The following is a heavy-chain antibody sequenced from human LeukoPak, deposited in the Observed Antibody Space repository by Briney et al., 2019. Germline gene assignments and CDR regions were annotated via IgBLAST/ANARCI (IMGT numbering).Heavy chain of an antibody. J-gene: IGHJ4*02. Sequence: GGSLRLSCAASGFTFRSNWMHWVRQAPGKGLVWVSRINSDGSSTNYADSVKGRFTISRDNATNTLYLQMNSLRAEDTAVYYCARDSLNSGSYFDYWGQGTLVTVSS. CDR3: ARDSLNSGSYFDY. D-gene: IGHD3-10*01. CDR1: GFTFRSNW. V-gene: IGHV3-74*01. CDR2: INSDGSST.